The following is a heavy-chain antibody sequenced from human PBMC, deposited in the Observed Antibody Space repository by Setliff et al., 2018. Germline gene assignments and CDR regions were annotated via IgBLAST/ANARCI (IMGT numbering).Heavy chain of an antibody. CDR2: IYSGGST. CDR1: GGSISSSY. J-gene: IGHJ4*02. V-gene: IGHV4-59*08. Sequence: PSETLSLTCTVSGGSISSSYWSWIRQPPGKGLEWIGYIYSGGSTNNNPSLKSRVTISLDTSKNQFSLKLSSVTAADTAVYYCAAPGGGSYRFWGQGTLVTVSS. CDR3: AAPGGGSYRF. D-gene: IGHD1-26*01.